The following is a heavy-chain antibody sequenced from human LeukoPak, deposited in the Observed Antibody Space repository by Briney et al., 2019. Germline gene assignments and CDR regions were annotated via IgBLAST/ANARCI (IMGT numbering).Heavy chain of an antibody. CDR2: IYYSGST. V-gene: IGHV4-39*07. D-gene: IGHD3-10*01. CDR1: GGSISSSSYY. J-gene: IGHJ5*02. Sequence: PSETPSLTCTVSGGSISSSSYYWGWIRQPPGKGLEWIGSIYYSGSTYYNPSLKSRVTISVDTSKNQFSLKLSSVTAADTAVYYCARERGYYGSGTHLIWFDPWGQGTLVTVSS. CDR3: ARERGYYGSGTHLIWFDP.